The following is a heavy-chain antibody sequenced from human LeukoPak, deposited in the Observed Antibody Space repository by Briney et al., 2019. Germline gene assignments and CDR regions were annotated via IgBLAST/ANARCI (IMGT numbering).Heavy chain of an antibody. CDR1: EFIFSSYW. D-gene: IGHD6-19*01. CDR3: ARVAAMTGTVIDY. J-gene: IGHJ4*02. CDR2: IKQDGSEK. V-gene: IGHV3-7*01. Sequence: GGSLRLSCAASEFIFSSYWMSWVRQAPGKGLEWVAHIKQDGSEKYYVDSVKARFTISRDNAKNSLFLQMNSLRAEDTAVYYCARVAAMTGTVIDYWGQGTLVTVSS.